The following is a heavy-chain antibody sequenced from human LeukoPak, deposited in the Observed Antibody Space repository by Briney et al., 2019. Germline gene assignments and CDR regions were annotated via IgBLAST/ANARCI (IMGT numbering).Heavy chain of an antibody. CDR3: AREGIPVTSNWFDP. V-gene: IGHV1-69*13. CDR1: GGTFSSYG. J-gene: IGHJ5*02. D-gene: IGHD4-17*01. Sequence: GASVKVSCKASGGTFSSYGISWVRQAPGQGLESMGRIIPIFGTTNYAQQLQGRLTITADESTNTAYMDLSSLRSEDTAVYYCAREGIPVTSNWFDPWGQGTLVTVSS. CDR2: IIPIFGTT.